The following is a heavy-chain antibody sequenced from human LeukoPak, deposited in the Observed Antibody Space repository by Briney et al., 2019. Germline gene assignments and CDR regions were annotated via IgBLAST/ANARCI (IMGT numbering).Heavy chain of an antibody. CDR1: GFSLRTSGVG. V-gene: IGHV2-5*02. CDR3: AHSHTGNGEWLRFYYFDY. CDR2: IYWDDDK. J-gene: IGHJ4*02. D-gene: IGHD5-12*01. Sequence: SGPTLLNPTPTLTLTCTFSGFSLRTSGVGVGWIRQPPGKALEWLSLIYWDDDKRYSPSLKSRLTITKDTSKNQVVLTMTNMDPVDTATYYCAHSHTGNGEWLRFYYFDYWGQGTLVTVSS.